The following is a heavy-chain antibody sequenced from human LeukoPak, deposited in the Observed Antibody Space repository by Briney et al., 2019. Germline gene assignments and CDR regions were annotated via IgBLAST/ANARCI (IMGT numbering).Heavy chain of an antibody. V-gene: IGHV3-30*02. Sequence: PGGSLRLSCAASGFTFSSYGMHWVRQAPGKGLEWVAFIRYDGSNKYYADSVKGRFTISRDNSKNTLYLQMNSLRAEDTAVYYCASLPDMITFGGVIANLYYYYYGMDVWGQGTTVTVSS. CDR1: GFTFSSYG. D-gene: IGHD3-16*02. CDR2: IRYDGSNK. CDR3: ASLPDMITFGGVIANLYYYYYGMDV. J-gene: IGHJ6*02.